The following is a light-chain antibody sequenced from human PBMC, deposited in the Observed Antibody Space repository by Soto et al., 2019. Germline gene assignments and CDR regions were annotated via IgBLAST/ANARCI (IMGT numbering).Light chain of an antibody. Sequence: SYELTQPPSVSVAPGKTASVACGGSNIGSKSVHWYQKKSGQAPVLVMYYDSDRPSGIPERFSGSNSRNTATMTIGRGEDQDEPDYYNQVWEISSGHVVFGGRTTHTVL. V-gene: IGLV3-21*01. CDR1: NIGSKS. CDR3: QVWEISSGHVV. J-gene: IGLJ3*02. CDR2: YDS.